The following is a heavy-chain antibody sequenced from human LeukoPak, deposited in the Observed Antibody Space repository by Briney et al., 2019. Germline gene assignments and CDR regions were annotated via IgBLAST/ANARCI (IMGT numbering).Heavy chain of an antibody. Sequence: SVKVSCKSSGGTFSSYAIIWVRQAPGQGLEWMGGIIPIFGTANYAQKFQGRVTITADESTSTAYMELSSLRSEDTAVYYCARVIMSSDWKRPANYFDYWGQGTLVTVSS. J-gene: IGHJ4*02. CDR1: GGTFSSYA. D-gene: IGHD6-19*01. V-gene: IGHV1-69*13. CDR2: IIPIFGTA. CDR3: ARVIMSSDWKRPANYFDY.